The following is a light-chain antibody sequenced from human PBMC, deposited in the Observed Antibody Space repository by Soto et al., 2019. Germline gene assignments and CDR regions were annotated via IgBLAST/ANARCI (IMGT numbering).Light chain of an antibody. CDR2: DVS. V-gene: IGLV2-14*03. J-gene: IGLJ2*01. CDR1: SSDVGGYNY. CDR3: SSYASDNTVV. Sequence: QSALTQPGSVSGSPGQTITISSTGTSSDVGGYNYVSWYQQHPGKAPKFMIYDVSNRPSGVSDRFSGSKSGNTASLTISGLQAEYEADYYCSSYASDNTVVFGGGTKLTVL.